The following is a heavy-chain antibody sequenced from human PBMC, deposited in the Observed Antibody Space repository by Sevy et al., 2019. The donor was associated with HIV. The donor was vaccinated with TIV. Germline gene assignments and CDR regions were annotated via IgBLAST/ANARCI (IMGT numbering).Heavy chain of an antibody. D-gene: IGHD3-3*01. CDR3: AKDSKYYDFWSGFDY. CDR2: ISGSGGST. J-gene: IGHJ4*02. CDR1: GFTFSSYA. V-gene: IGHV3-23*01. Sequence: GGSLRLSCAASGFTFSSYAMSWVRQAPGKGLEWVSAISGSGGSTYYANSVKGRFTISRDNSKNTLYLQMNSLRAEDTAVYYCAKDSKYYDFWSGFDYWGQGTLVTVSS.